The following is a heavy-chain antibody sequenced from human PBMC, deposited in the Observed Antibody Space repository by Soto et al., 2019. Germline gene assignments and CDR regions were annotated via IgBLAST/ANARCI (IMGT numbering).Heavy chain of an antibody. J-gene: IGHJ4*02. V-gene: IGHV3-7*01. D-gene: IGHD3-10*01. CDR1: GFSFSSYW. Sequence: EVQLVESGGGLVQSGGSLRLSCVASGFSFSSYWMSWVRQTPGRGLEWVANIKQDGSDRYYVASVKGRFTISRDNAKNSLYVQMKSRRDEDGAVYLCARGVRGGLSYWGQGTLVTVSS. CDR3: ARGVRGGLSY. CDR2: IKQDGSDR.